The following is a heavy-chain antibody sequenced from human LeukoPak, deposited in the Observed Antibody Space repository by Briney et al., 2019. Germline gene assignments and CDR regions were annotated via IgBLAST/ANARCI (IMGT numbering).Heavy chain of an antibody. V-gene: IGHV4-59*01. J-gene: IGHJ4*02. CDR1: GGSINRYY. CDR3: ARRLNYFDSSGYYFDY. CDR2: VYYSGST. Sequence: SETLSLTCTVSGGSINRYYWSWIRQPPGKGLEWIGLVYYSGSTSYNPSLESRLTISVDTSKNQFSLKLSSVTAADTAVYYCARRLNYFDSSGYYFDYWGLGTLVTVSS. D-gene: IGHD3-22*01.